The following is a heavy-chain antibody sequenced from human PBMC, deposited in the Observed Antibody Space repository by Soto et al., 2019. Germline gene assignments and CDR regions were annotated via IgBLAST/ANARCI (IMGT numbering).Heavy chain of an antibody. CDR3: VRTSLVVAAATREDY. CDR2: INSDGSST. Sequence: EVQLVESGGGLVQPGESLRLSCAASGFTFSSYWMHWVRQAPGKGLVWFSRINSDGSSTSYAGSVKGRFTISRDNAKNTLYLQMNSLRAEDTAVYYCVRTSLVVAAATREDYWGQGTLVTVSS. CDR1: GFTFSSYW. V-gene: IGHV3-74*01. J-gene: IGHJ4*02. D-gene: IGHD2-15*01.